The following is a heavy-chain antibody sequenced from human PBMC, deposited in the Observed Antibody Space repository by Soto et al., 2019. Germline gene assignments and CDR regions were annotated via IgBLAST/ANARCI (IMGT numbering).Heavy chain of an antibody. CDR3: ARLPGALVAVLSLYPLDAREPLPDVDV. V-gene: IGHV3-30-3*01. CDR2: ISFDGSNK. D-gene: IGHD6-19*01. CDR1: GFTFNYYP. Sequence: QMELVESGGGVVQPGESLRLSCAASGFTFNYYPMHWVRQTPGKGLEWVAVISFDGSNKYYADSVKGRFTISRDNSKTILYLKMNSVRPEAAAVHCRARLPGALVAVLSLYPLDAREPLPDVDVWGQGPTVSVSS. J-gene: IGHJ6*02.